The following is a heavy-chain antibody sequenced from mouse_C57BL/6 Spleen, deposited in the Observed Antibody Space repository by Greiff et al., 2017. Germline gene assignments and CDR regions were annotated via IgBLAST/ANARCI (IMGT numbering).Heavy chain of an antibody. CDR3: ARDNYPYYYAMDY. Sequence: EVMLVESGGGLVKPGGSLKLSCAASGFTFSSYAMSWVRQTPEKRLEWVATISDGGSYTYYPDNVKGRFTISRDNAKNNLYLQMSHLKSEDTAMYYCARDNYPYYYAMDYWGQGTSVTVSS. CDR1: GFTFSSYA. J-gene: IGHJ4*01. V-gene: IGHV5-4*01. D-gene: IGHD2-1*01. CDR2: ISDGGSYT.